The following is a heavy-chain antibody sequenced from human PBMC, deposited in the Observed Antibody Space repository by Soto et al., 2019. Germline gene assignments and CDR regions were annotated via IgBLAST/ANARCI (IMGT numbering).Heavy chain of an antibody. Sequence: GGSLRLSCAASGFTFSYYYMSWIRQAPGKGLEWVSYISSSGSIIYYADSVKGRFTISRDNAKNSLYLQMNSLRAEDTAVYYCTRDLGYYDSSGYFDYWGQGTLVTVSS. J-gene: IGHJ4*02. D-gene: IGHD3-22*01. CDR3: TRDLGYYDSSGYFDY. CDR2: ISSSGSII. V-gene: IGHV3-11*01. CDR1: GFTFSYYY.